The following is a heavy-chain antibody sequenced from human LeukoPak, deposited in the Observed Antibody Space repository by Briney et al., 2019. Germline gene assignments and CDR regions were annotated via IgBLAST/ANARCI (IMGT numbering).Heavy chain of an antibody. Sequence: SETLSLTCAVYGGSFSDYYWSWMRQPPGKGLEWIGEINHSGSTNYNPFLKSRVTISVDTPKNHLSLKVTSMTAADTAVYYCARRVRGVNDAFDIWGQGTMVSVSS. CDR1: GGSFSDYY. D-gene: IGHD3-10*01. J-gene: IGHJ3*02. CDR2: INHSGST. V-gene: IGHV4-34*01. CDR3: ARRVRGVNDAFDI.